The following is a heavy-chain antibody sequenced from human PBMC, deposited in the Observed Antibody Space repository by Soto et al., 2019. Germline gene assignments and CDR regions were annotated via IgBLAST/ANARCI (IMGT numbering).Heavy chain of an antibody. V-gene: IGHV1-2*04. Sequence: ASVKVSCKASGYTFTGYYMHWVRQAPGQGLEWMGWINPNSGGTNYAQKFQGWVTMTRDTSISTAYMELSRLRSDDTAVYYCARSVVVVAATSEYYFDYWGQGTLVTVS. CDR3: ARSVVVVAATSEYYFDY. CDR1: GYTFTGYY. CDR2: INPNSGGT. D-gene: IGHD2-15*01. J-gene: IGHJ4*02.